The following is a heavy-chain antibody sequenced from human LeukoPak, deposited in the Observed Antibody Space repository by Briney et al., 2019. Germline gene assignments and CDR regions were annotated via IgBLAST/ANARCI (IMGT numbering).Heavy chain of an antibody. Sequence: GGSLRLSCAASGFTFSSYAMSWVRQAPGKGLEWVAVTSSDLNVKLYADSVKGRFTISRDNSRSTLYLQMNSLRPEDTAIYYCAREGYYGSGSPPSLYFDYWGQGTLVTVSS. CDR1: GFTFSSYA. CDR3: AREGYYGSGSPPSLYFDY. J-gene: IGHJ4*02. CDR2: TSSDLNVK. V-gene: IGHV3-30*03. D-gene: IGHD3-10*01.